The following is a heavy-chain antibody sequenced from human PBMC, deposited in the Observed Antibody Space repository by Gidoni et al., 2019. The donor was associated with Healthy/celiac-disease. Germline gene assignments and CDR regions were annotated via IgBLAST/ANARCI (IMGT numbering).Heavy chain of an antibody. CDR1: GFTFSSYA. D-gene: IGHD1-20*01. Sequence: EVQLLESGGGLVQPGGSLRLSCAASGFTFSSYAMSWVRQAPGKGLEWVSAISGSGGSTYYADSVKGRFTISRDNSKNTLYLQMNSLRAEDTAVYYCASYNWNDEDYYYYYGMDVWGQGTTVTVSS. CDR2: ISGSGGST. J-gene: IGHJ6*02. V-gene: IGHV3-23*01. CDR3: ASYNWNDEDYYYYYGMDV.